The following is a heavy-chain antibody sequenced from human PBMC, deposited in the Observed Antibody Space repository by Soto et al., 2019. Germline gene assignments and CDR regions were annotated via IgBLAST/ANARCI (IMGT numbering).Heavy chain of an antibody. CDR1: RFTFASYA. CDR2: ISGSGGTT. V-gene: IGHV3-23*01. J-gene: IGHJ4*02. Sequence: EVQLLESGGGLVQPGGSLRLSCAASRFTFASYAMSWVHQAPRKGLEWVSAISGSGGTTYYADSVKGRFTISRDNSKNTLYLQMNSLRAEDTAVYYCARAVGYCSGGTCSVDYWGQGTLVTVSS. CDR3: ARAVGYCSGGTCSVDY. D-gene: IGHD2-15*01.